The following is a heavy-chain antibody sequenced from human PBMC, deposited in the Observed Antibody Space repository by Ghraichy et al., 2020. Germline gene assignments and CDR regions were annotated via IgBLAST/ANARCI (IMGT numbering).Heavy chain of an antibody. D-gene: IGHD3-3*01. J-gene: IGHJ4*02. CDR1: GFTFSSYW. Sequence: GGSLRLSCAASGFTFSSYWMSWVRQVPGKGLEWVANIKQDGSEKYYVDSVKGRFTISRDNAKNSLYLQMNSLRAEDTAVYYCAREDQARYDFWSGYYRRVDYWGQGTLVTVSS. CDR2: IKQDGSEK. CDR3: AREDQARYDFWSGYYRRVDY. V-gene: IGHV3-7*03.